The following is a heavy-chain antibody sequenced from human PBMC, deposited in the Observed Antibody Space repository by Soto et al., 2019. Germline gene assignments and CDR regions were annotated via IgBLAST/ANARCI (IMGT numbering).Heavy chain of an antibody. CDR3: AKVDGSGSYYPFDY. Sequence: EVQLLESGGGLVQPGGSLRLSCAASGFTFSSYAMSWVRQAPGKGLKWVSGISGSGGTTYYADSVKGRFTISRDNSKNPLYLQMNSLRAEDTAVYYCAKVDGSGSYYPFDYWGQGTLVTVSS. CDR2: ISGSGGTT. CDR1: GFTFSSYA. D-gene: IGHD3-10*01. V-gene: IGHV3-23*01. J-gene: IGHJ4*02.